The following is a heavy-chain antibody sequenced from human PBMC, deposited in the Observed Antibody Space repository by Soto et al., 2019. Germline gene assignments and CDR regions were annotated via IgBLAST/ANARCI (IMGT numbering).Heavy chain of an antibody. D-gene: IGHD5-12*01. J-gene: IGHJ6*02. V-gene: IGHV1-69*13. CDR2: IIPIFGTA. CDR1: GGTFSSYS. Sequence: ASVEVSGKASGGTFSSYSISWVRQAPGQGLEWMGGIIPIFGTANYAQKFQGRVTITADESTGTAYMELSSLRSEDTAVYYCARAVDIVATISSGMDVWGQGTTVTVSS. CDR3: ARAVDIVATISSGMDV.